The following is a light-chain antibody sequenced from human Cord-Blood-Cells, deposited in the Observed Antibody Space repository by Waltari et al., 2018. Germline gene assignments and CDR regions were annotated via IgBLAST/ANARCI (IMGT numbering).Light chain of an antibody. Sequence: QSALTQPASVSGSPGQSITISCTGTSSDVGGYNYVSWYQQHPGKAPKLMIYDVSNRPPGVSTGCAGSNTCTPASRTISGLQVEDGADDYGSSYTSSSTLVFGGGTKLTVL. CDR1: SSDVGGYNY. CDR2: DVS. J-gene: IGLJ3*02. CDR3: SSYTSSSTLV. V-gene: IGLV2-14*03.